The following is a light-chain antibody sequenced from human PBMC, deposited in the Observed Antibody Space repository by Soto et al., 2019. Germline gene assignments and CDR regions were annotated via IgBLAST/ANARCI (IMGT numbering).Light chain of an antibody. J-gene: IGKJ4*01. Sequence: EIVLTQSPGTLSLSPGERATLSCRASQRVSSNYLAWYQQKPDQAPRLLIYGASSRATGIPDRFSGSWSGTDFTITISMVEPEVFAVYYCQQYGTACTFGGGTKVEIK. CDR3: QQYGTACT. CDR1: QRVSSNY. V-gene: IGKV3-20*01. CDR2: GAS.